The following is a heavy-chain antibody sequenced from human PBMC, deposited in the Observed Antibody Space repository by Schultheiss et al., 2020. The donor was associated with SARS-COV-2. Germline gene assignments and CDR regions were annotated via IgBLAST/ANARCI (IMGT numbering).Heavy chain of an antibody. J-gene: IGHJ6*02. CDR3: ARDRRYHYYDSSGYYIDYYYYYGMDV. CDR1: GFTFSSYG. CDR2: ISSSSSYI. V-gene: IGHV3-21*01. D-gene: IGHD3-22*01. Sequence: GGSLRLSCAASGFTFSSYGMHWVRQAPGKGLEWVSSISSSSSYIYYADSVKGRFTISRDNAKNSLYLQMNSLRAEDTAVYYCARDRRYHYYDSSGYYIDYYYYYGMDVWGQGTTVTVSS.